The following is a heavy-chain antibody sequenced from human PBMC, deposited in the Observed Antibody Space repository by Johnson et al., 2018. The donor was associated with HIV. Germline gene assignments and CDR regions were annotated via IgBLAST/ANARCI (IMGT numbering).Heavy chain of an antibody. CDR3: ARDQFMSGGYCSGGSCYSQPSGI. CDR1: GFTFSSYA. V-gene: IGHV3-66*02. CDR2: IYSGGST. D-gene: IGHD2-15*01. Sequence: MLLVESGGGLVQPGGSLRLSCAASGFTFSSYAMSWVRQAPGKGLEWVSVIYSGGSTYYADSVKGRFTISRDNSKNTLYLQMNSLRAEDTAVYYCARDQFMSGGYCSGGSCYSQPSGIWGQGTMVTVSS. J-gene: IGHJ3*02.